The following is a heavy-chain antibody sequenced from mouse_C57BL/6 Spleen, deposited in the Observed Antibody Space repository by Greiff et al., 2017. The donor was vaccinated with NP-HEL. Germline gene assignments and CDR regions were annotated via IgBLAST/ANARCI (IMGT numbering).Heavy chain of an antibody. CDR3: ARGGYGNYLYYFDY. CDR2: INPSSGYT. CDR1: GYTFTSYT. V-gene: IGHV1-4*01. J-gene: IGHJ2*01. Sequence: QVQLQQSGAELARPGASVKMSCKASGYTFTSYTMHWVKQRPGQGLEWIGYINPSSGYTKYNQKFKDKATLTADKSSSTAYMQLSSLTSEDSAVYYCARGGYGNYLYYFDYWGQGTTLTVSS. D-gene: IGHD2-1*01.